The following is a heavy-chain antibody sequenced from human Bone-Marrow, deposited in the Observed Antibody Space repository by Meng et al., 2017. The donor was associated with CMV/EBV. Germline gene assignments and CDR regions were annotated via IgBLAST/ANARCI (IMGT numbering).Heavy chain of an antibody. D-gene: IGHD3-16*02. CDR3: ARGPGGYPLLYYYYGMDV. J-gene: IGHJ6*02. CDR2: IIPIFGTA. CDR1: GGTFSSYA. Sequence: SVKVSCKASGGTFSSYAISWVRQAPGQGLEWMGGIIPIFGTANYAQKFQGRVTITTDESTSTAYMELSSLRSEDTAVYYCARGPGGYPLLYYYYGMDVWGQGTTVTVSS. V-gene: IGHV1-69*05.